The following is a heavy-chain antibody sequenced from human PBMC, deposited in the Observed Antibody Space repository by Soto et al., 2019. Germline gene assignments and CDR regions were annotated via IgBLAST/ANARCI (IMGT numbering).Heavy chain of an antibody. D-gene: IGHD3-10*01. V-gene: IGHV4-59*12. CDR2: IYYSGST. J-gene: IGHJ4*02. Sequence: PSETLSLTCTVSGGSISNYYWSWIRQPPGNGLEWIGYIYYSGSTKYNPSLKSRVTISVDTSKNQFSLKLSSVTAADTAVYYCAREKIIALNTYYYGSGSYPSAFYFDYWGQGTLVTVSS. CDR1: GGSISNYY. CDR3: AREKIIALNTYYYGSGSYPSAFYFDY.